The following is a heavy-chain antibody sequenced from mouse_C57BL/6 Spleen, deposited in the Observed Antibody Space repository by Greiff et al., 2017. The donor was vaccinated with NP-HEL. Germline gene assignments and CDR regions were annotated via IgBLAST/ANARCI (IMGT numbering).Heavy chain of an antibody. Sequence: VKLQQPGAELVRPGTSVKLSCKASGYTFTSYWMHWVKQRPGQGLEWIGVIDPSDSYTNYNQKFKGKATLTVDTSSSTAYMQLSSLTSEDSAVYYCARAYYYGSSYGGGYWGQGTTLTVSS. D-gene: IGHD1-1*01. CDR3: ARAYYYGSSYGGGY. J-gene: IGHJ2*01. CDR2: IDPSDSYT. CDR1: GYTFTSYW. V-gene: IGHV1-59*01.